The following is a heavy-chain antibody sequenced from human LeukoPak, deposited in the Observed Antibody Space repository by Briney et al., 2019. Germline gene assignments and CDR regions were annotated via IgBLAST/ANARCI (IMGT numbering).Heavy chain of an antibody. V-gene: IGHV3-30-3*01. Sequence: PGGSLRLSCAASGFTLSSYAMHWVRQAPGKGLEWVAVISYDGSNKYYADSVKGRFTISRDNSKNTLYLQMNSLRAEDTAVYYCAVNMATSFDYWGQGTLVTVSS. CDR3: AVNMATSFDY. D-gene: IGHD5-24*01. CDR2: ISYDGSNK. J-gene: IGHJ4*02. CDR1: GFTLSSYA.